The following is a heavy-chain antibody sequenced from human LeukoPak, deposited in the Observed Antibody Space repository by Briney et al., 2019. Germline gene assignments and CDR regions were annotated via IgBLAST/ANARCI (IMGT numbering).Heavy chain of an antibody. V-gene: IGHV3-74*01. Sequence: GGSLRLSCEASGFTFSSYWMHWVRQAPGKGLVWVSTISDSGGSTYYADSVKGRFTISRDNAKNSLYLQMNSLRAEDTAVYYCAGCSTVTTYYYSYYMDIWGKGTTVTVSS. D-gene: IGHD4-17*01. CDR3: AGCSTVTTYYYSYYMDI. CDR2: ISDSGGST. CDR1: GFTFSSYW. J-gene: IGHJ6*03.